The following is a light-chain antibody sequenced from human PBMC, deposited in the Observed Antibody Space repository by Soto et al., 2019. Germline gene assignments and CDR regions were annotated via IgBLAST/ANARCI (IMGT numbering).Light chain of an antibody. V-gene: IGKV1-33*01. CDR2: DAS. CDR1: QDISNY. J-gene: IGKJ5*01. CDR3: QQYDNPPPAIT. Sequence: DIQMTQSPSSLSASVGDRVTITCQASQDISNYLNWYQQKPGKAPKLLIYDASNLETGVPSRFSGSGSGTDFTFTISSLQPEDIATYYCQQYDNPPPAITFGQGTRLEIK.